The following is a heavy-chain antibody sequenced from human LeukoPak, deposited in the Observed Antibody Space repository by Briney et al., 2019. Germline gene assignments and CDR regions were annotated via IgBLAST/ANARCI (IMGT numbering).Heavy chain of an antibody. CDR2: ISSSSSYI. CDR3: AREGAVYYYDSSGSQGQYYYYGMDV. V-gene: IGHV3-21*01. D-gene: IGHD3-22*01. Sequence: GGSLRLSCAASGFTFSSYSMNWVRQAPGKGLEWVSSISSSSSYIYYADSVKGRSTISRDNAQNSLYLQMNSLRAEDTAVYYCAREGAVYYYDSSGSQGQYYYYGMDVWGQGTTVTVSS. CDR1: GFTFSSYS. J-gene: IGHJ6*02.